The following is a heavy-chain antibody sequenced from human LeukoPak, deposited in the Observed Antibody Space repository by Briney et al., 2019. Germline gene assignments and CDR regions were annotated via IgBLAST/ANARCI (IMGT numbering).Heavy chain of an antibody. V-gene: IGHV3-33*01. J-gene: IGHJ3*02. CDR1: GFTFSSYG. CDR2: IWYDGSNK. Sequence: GGSLRLSCAASGFTFSSYGMHWVRQAPGKGLEWVAVIWYDGSNKYYADSVKGRFTISRDNSKNTLYLQMNSLRAEDTAVYYCAREGDYDFWSGTGMAFDIWGQGTMVTVSS. D-gene: IGHD3-3*01. CDR3: AREGDYDFWSGTGMAFDI.